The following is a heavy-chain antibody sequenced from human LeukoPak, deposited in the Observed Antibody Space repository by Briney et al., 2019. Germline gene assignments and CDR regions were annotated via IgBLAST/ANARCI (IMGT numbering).Heavy chain of an antibody. CDR1: GGSISSYY. D-gene: IGHD1-1*01. CDR3: ARITTGTTTPSLYYYYYMDV. V-gene: IGHV4-4*07. CDR2: IYTSGST. Sequence: TSETLSLTCTVSGGSISSYYWSWIRQPAGKGLEWIGRIYTSGSTNYNPSLKSRVTISVDTSKNQFSLKLSSVTAADTAVYYCARITTGTTTPSLYYYYYMDVWGKGTTVTVSS. J-gene: IGHJ6*03.